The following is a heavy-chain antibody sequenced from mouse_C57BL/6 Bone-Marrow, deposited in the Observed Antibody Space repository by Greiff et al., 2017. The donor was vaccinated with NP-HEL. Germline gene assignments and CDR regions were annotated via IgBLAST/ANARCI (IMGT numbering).Heavy chain of an antibody. D-gene: IGHD1-1*01. V-gene: IGHV1-19*01. CDR2: INPYNGGT. J-gene: IGHJ3*01. CDR1: GYTFTDYY. Sequence: EVQLQQSGPVLVKPGASVKLSCKASGYTFTDYYMNWVKQSHGKSLEWIGVINPYNGGTSYNQKFKGKATLTVDKSSSTAYMELNSLTSEDSAVYYCARNWILGYGRFAWFAYWGQGALVTVSA. CDR3: ARNWILGYGRFAWFAY.